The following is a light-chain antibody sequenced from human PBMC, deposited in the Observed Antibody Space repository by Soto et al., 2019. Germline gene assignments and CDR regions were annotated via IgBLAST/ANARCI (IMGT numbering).Light chain of an antibody. CDR2: GAS. Sequence: EIVLTQSPGTLSLSPGERATLSCRASHSISSNYLAWYHQKPGEAPRLLIYGASSRATGIPDRISGSGSGTDFTLTISRLEPEDFAVYYCHQYGTSLWAFGQGTKVEIK. CDR1: HSISSNY. CDR3: HQYGTSLWA. V-gene: IGKV3-20*01. J-gene: IGKJ1*01.